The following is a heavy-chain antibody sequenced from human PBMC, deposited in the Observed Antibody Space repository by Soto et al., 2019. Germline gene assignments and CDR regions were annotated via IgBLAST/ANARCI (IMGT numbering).Heavy chain of an antibody. V-gene: IGHV4-59*01. J-gene: IGHJ4*02. CDR2: IYYSGST. D-gene: IGHD2-21*02. CDR3: ARTPYCGGDCYPDY. Sequence: KASETLSLTCTVSGGSISSYYWSWIRQPPGKGLEWIGYIYYSGSTNYNPSLKSRVTISVDTSKNQFSLKLSSVTAADTAVYYCARTPYCGGDCYPDYWGQGTLVTVSS. CDR1: GGSISSYY.